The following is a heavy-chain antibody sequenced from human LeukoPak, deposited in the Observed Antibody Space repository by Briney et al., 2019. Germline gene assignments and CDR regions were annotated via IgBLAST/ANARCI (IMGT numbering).Heavy chain of an antibody. Sequence: ASVKVSCKASGYTFTSYAMHWVRQAPGQRLEWMGWINAGNGNTKYSQKFQGRVTITRDTSASTAYMELSSLRSEDTAVYYCARDLLARDDAFDIWGQGTMVTVSS. D-gene: IGHD1-26*01. CDR3: ARDLLARDDAFDI. CDR1: GYTFTSYA. CDR2: INAGNGNT. J-gene: IGHJ3*02. V-gene: IGHV1-3*01.